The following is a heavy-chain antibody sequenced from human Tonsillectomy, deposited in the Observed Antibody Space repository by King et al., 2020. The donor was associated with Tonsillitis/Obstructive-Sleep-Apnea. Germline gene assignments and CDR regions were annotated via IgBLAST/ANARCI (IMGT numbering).Heavy chain of an antibody. CDR3: ANSRRYSTNDAFEI. D-gene: IGHD6-13*01. CDR1: GFTFSTYA. V-gene: IGHV3-23*04. CDR2: ISGGGGST. J-gene: IGHJ3*02. Sequence: VQLVESGGGLEQPGGSLRLSCAASGFTFSTYAMSWVRQAPGKGLEWVSAISGGGGSTFYADSVKGRFTISRDNSKNTLDFQMNSLRAEDTAVYYCANSRRYSTNDAFEIWGQGTMVTVSS.